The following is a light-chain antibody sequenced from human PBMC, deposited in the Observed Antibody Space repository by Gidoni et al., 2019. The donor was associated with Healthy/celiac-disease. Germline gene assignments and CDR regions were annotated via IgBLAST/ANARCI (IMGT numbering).Light chain of an antibody. CDR2: AAS. J-gene: IGKJ3*01. CDR1: QGISNY. V-gene: IGKV1-27*01. Sequence: DIQMTQSPSALSASVGDRVTITCRASQGISNYLAWYQQNPGKVPKLLIYAASTLQSGVPSRFRGSGSGTDFTLTISSLQPEDVATYYCQKYNSAPIFTFGPGTKVDIK. CDR3: QKYNSAPIFT.